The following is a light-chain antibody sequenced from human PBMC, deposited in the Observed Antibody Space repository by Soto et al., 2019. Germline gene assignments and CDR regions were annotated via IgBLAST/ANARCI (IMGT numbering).Light chain of an antibody. CDR1: QSVSSY. V-gene: IGKV3-11*01. J-gene: IGKJ1*01. CDR2: DAS. Sequence: EIVLTQSPATLSLSPGERATLSCRASQSVSSYLAWYQQKPGQAPRLLIYDASNRATGIPARFSGSGSGTDFTLTISSLEPEYFAVYDCQQRSNWPQTFGQGTKVDIK. CDR3: QQRSNWPQT.